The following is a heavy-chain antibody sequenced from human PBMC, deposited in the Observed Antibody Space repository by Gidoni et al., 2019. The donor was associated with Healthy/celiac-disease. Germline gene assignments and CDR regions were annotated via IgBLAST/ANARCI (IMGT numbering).Heavy chain of an antibody. CDR1: GGSISSYY. CDR2: IYYSGST. D-gene: IGHD2-21*02. CDR3: ARDGVVTAYNGDYYYYYMDV. J-gene: IGHJ6*03. V-gene: IGHV4-59*01. Sequence: QVQLQESGPGLVKPSETLSLTCTVSGGSISSYYWRWIRQPPGKGLEWIGYIYYSGSTNYNPSLKSRVTISVDTSKNQFSLKLSSVTAADTAVYYCARDGVVTAYNGDYYYYYMDVWGKGTTVTVSS.